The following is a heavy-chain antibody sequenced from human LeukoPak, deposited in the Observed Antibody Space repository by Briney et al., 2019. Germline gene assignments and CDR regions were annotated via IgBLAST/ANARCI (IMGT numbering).Heavy chain of an antibody. CDR1: GFTFSSYG. V-gene: IGHV3-30*02. Sequence: GGSLRLSCTTSGFTFSSYGMHWVRQAPGKGLEWVAFIRYDGSNKYYADSVKGRFTISRDNSKNTLYLQMNSLRAEDTAVYYCAKDLRLRFLEWHPNGDWFDPWGQGTLVTVSS. J-gene: IGHJ5*02. CDR3: AKDLRLRFLEWHPNGDWFDP. CDR2: IRYDGSNK. D-gene: IGHD3-3*01.